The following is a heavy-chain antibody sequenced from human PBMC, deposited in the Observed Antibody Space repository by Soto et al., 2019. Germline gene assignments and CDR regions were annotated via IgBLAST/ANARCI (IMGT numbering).Heavy chain of an antibody. CDR3: ARELQGLYYFDY. CDR1: EYTFTSYT. Sequence: SVKVSCKASEYTFTSYTMHWVRQAPGQRLEWMGWINGGNGNTKYSQKFQGRVTITMDTSASTAYMALSSLRSDDTAVYYCARELQGLYYFDYWGQGTLVTVYS. D-gene: IGHD4-4*01. V-gene: IGHV1-3*01. CDR2: INGGNGNT. J-gene: IGHJ4*02.